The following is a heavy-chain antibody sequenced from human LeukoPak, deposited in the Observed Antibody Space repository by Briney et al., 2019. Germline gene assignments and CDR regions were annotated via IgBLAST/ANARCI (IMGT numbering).Heavy chain of an antibody. V-gene: IGHV4-34*01. CDR3: ARRLALDY. Sequence: SETLSLTCAVYGGSFSGYYWSWIRQPPGKGLEWIGEINHSGSANYNPSLKSRVTISVDTSKNQFSLKLSSVTAADTAVYYCARRLALDYWGQGTLVIVSS. CDR1: GGSFSGYY. CDR2: INHSGSA. D-gene: IGHD6-19*01. J-gene: IGHJ4*02.